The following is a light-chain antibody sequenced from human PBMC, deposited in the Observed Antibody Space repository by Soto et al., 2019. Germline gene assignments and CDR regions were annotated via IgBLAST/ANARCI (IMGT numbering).Light chain of an antibody. J-gene: IGLJ2*01. CDR2: GKT. Sequence: QSVLTQPPSVSGAPGQRVTISCTGSSSNIGAGYDVHWYQQLPGTAPKHLIYGKTNRPSGVPDRFSGSRSATSASLAITGLQAEDEADYYCQSYDSSLSAVIFGGGTKVTVL. CDR1: SSNIGAGYD. V-gene: IGLV1-40*01. CDR3: QSYDSSLSAVI.